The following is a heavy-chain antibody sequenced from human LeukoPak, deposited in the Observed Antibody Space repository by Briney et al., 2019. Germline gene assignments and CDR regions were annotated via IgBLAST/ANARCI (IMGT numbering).Heavy chain of an antibody. CDR1: GGTFSNDA. CDR2: IIPNLGMA. CDR3: ARDLVCTMNCKDS. D-gene: IGHD2-2*01. Sequence: SVKVSCKASGGTFSNDAISWVRQSPGQGLEWMGRIIPNLGMALYAQKFKGRVTITADKSPSTAYMELSSLTSEDTAVYFCARDLVCTMNCKDSWGQGTLVTVS. J-gene: IGHJ4*02. V-gene: IGHV1-69*04.